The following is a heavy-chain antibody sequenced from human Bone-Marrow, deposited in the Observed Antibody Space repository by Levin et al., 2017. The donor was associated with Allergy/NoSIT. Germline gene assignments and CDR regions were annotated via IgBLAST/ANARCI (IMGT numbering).Heavy chain of an antibody. CDR3: ARPQNSASDY. CDR2: IYPADSDT. J-gene: IGHJ4*02. CDR1: GYTFTNNW. V-gene: IGHV5-51*01. D-gene: IGHD1-26*01. Sequence: KRGESLKISCKASGYTFTNNWIGWVRQMPGKGLEWMGIIYPADSDTRYSPSFQGQVTISADKSISTTYLQWSSLKASDTAMYYCARPQNSASDYWGQGTLVTVSS.